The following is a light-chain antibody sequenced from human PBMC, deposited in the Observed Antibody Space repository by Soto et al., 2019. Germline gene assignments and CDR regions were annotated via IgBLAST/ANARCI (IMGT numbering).Light chain of an antibody. CDR3: QQYNSYPYT. V-gene: IGKV1-5*03. CDR1: QSINKW. J-gene: IGKJ2*01. CDR2: RAS. Sequence: DIQMTQSPSTLSASVGDRVTITCRASQSINKWVAWYHQKPGTAPKLLIYRASSLEAGVPSRFSGSGSGTEFTLTISYLQPGDFATYFCQQYNSYPYTFGQGTKVDLK.